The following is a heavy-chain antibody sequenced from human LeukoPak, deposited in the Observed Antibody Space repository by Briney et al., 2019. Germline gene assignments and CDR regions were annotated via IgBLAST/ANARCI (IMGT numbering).Heavy chain of an antibody. V-gene: IGHV4-59*01. CDR3: ARGFGGYYSFDY. Sequence: SETLSLTCTVSGDSISIYYWNWIRQPPGKGLEWIGYIYYNGNTNYNPSLKSRVTISVDTSKNQFSLKLISVTAADTAVYYCARGFGGYYSFDYWGRGTLVTVSS. J-gene: IGHJ4*02. D-gene: IGHD3-3*01. CDR1: GDSISIYY. CDR2: IYYNGNT.